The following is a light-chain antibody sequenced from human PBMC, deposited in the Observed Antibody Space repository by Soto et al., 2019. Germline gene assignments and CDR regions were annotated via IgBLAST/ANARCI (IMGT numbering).Light chain of an antibody. CDR3: QQYNNWPPLT. CDR1: QSVRSN. CDR2: GTS. Sequence: EIVMTQSPATLSVSPGERATLSCRASQSVRSNLAWCQQKPGQAPRLLIYGTSTRATGIPVRFSGSGSGTEFTLTISSLQSEDFAVYYCQQYNNWPPLTFGGGTKVEIK. V-gene: IGKV3-15*01. J-gene: IGKJ4*01.